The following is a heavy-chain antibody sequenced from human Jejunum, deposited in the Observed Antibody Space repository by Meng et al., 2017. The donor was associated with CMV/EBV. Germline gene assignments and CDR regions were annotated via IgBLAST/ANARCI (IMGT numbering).Heavy chain of an antibody. D-gene: IGHD6-19*01. CDR3: GKDSHSSGWYVDF. CDR2: LRHDGGGE. Sequence: ASGFSFSTYGMHWVRQAPGKGLEWVAFLRHDGGGESYADSVRGRFTISRDNSKSTLYLQMNSPRPGDSAVYYCGKDSHSSGWYVDFWGQGTLVTVSS. CDR1: GFSFSTYG. V-gene: IGHV3-30*02. J-gene: IGHJ4*02.